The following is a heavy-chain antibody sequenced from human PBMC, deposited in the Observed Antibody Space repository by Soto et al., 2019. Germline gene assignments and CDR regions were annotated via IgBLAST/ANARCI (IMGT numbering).Heavy chain of an antibody. CDR1: GFSLGSNNW. CDR2: IYYSGTT. J-gene: IGHJ4*02. Sequence: PSETLSLTCAVSGFSLGSNNWWGWIRQPPGKGLEWIGNIYYSGTTYYNPSLKSRVSMSVDGAKNQFSLSLRSVTAVDTAVYYCARKERKPSAIWNWGQGTLVTVSS. CDR3: ARKERKPSAIWN. V-gene: IGHV4-28*01. D-gene: IGHD2-2*01.